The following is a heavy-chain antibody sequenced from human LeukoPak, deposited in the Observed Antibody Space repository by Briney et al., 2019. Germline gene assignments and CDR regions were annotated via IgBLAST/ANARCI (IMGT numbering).Heavy chain of an antibody. Sequence: PSETLSLTCTVSGGSISSSSYYWGWIRQPPGKGLEWIGSIYYSGSTYYNPSLKSRVTISVDTSKNQFSLKLSSVTAADTAVYYCARSKVATGMVYWFDPWGQGTLVTVSS. CDR2: IYYSGST. CDR3: ARSKVATGMVYWFDP. D-gene: IGHD5-12*01. V-gene: IGHV4-39*07. CDR1: GGSISSSSYY. J-gene: IGHJ5*02.